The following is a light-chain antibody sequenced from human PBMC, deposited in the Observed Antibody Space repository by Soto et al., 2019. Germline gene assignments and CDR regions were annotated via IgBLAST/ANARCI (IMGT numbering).Light chain of an antibody. J-gene: IGKJ5*01. V-gene: IGKV1-39*01. CDR2: IAS. CDR3: RQTYSTPQP. Sequence: DIQVTQSPSSLSASVGDRVTITCRASQSISRHLNWYQQKPGKAPKLLINIASSLQSGVPSRFSGSGSGTDFTLTISNVQPEDFATYYCRQTYSTPQPFGQGTRLEIK. CDR1: QSISRH.